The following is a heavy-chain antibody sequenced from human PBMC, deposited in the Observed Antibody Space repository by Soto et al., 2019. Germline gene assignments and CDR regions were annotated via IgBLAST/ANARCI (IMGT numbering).Heavy chain of an antibody. CDR2: IRSQPYGGTT. Sequence: EVYLVESGGGLVEPGRSLRLSCTGSGFPFANFLMSWFRQAPGKGLEWVGFIRSQPYGGTTQYAACVRGRFTISRDDSKGIAYLQMNSLKSEDSGVYYCIGSFPFWGQGTLVTVSS. J-gene: IGHJ1*01. D-gene: IGHD3-10*01. V-gene: IGHV3-49*03. CDR3: IGSFPF. CDR1: GFPFANFL.